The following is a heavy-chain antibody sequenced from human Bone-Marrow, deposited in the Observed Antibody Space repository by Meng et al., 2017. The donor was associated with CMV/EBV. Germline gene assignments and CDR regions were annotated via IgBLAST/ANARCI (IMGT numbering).Heavy chain of an antibody. CDR3: ARETRWNYVDY. CDR1: GGSISSYY. Sequence: SETLSLTCTVSGGSISSYYWSWIRQPPGKGLEWIGYIYYSGSTNYNPSLKSRVTISVDTSKNQFSLKLSSVTAADTAVYYCARETRWNYVDYWGQGTLVTFSS. V-gene: IGHV4-59*01. CDR2: IYYSGST. J-gene: IGHJ4*02. D-gene: IGHD3-3*01.